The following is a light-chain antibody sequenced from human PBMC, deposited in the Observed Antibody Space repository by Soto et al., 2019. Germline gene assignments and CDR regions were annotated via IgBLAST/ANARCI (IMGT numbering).Light chain of an antibody. Sequence: QSALTQPPSVSGSPGQSVTISCTGTSSDVGAFNYVSWYQHHPGKVPKFLIYEVNKRPSGVPDRFSGSKSGNTASLTVSGLQPEDKAEYFCSSFVDGTSYVFGTGTKVTVL. V-gene: IGLV2-8*01. CDR3: SSFVDGTSYV. CDR1: SSDVGAFNY. CDR2: EVN. J-gene: IGLJ1*01.